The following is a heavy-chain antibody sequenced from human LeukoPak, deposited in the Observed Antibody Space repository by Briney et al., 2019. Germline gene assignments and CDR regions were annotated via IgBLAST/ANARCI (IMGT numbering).Heavy chain of an antibody. V-gene: IGHV3-53*01. CDR1: GFTVSSNY. D-gene: IGHD4-11*01. CDR2: IYSGGST. Sequence: PGGSLRLSCAASGFTVSSNYMSWVRQAPGKGLEWVSVIYSGGSTYYADSVKGRFTISRDNSKNTLYLQMNSLKTEDTAVYYCARSNSNGNQVFDYWGQGTTATVSS. J-gene: IGHJ4*02. CDR3: ARSNSNGNQVFDY.